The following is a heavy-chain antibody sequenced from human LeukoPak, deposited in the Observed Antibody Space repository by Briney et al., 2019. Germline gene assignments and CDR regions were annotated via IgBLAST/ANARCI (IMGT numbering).Heavy chain of an antibody. D-gene: IGHD3-10*01. Sequence: PGRSLRLSCAASGFTFSSYAMHCVRQAPGKGLEWVAVLSYDGSNKYYADSVKGRFTISRDNSKNTLYLQMNSLRAEDTAVYYCARANYGWESYYCACWGQGTLVTVSS. CDR1: GFTFSSYA. CDR3: ARANYGWESYYCAC. J-gene: IGHJ4*02. CDR2: LSYDGSNK. V-gene: IGHV3-30-3*01.